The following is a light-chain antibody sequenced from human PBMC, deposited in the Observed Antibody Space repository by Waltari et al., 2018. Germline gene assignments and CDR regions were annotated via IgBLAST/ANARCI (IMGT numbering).Light chain of an antibody. V-gene: IGKV1-5*03. CDR1: QSVSRW. Sequence: DIQMTQSPSTLSASVGDRVTITCRASQSVSRWLAWYQQKPGKAPKFLIYLASTLESGVPSRFSGSGSGTEFTLTISSLRPDDFATYYCQQYSTSSLYTFGQGTKLEI. J-gene: IGKJ2*01. CDR2: LAS. CDR3: QQYSTSSLYT.